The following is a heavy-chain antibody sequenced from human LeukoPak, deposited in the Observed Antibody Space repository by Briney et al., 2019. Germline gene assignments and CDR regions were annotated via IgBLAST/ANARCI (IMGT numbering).Heavy chain of an antibody. CDR3: ARETDCSSTSCFMYYFDY. D-gene: IGHD2-2*01. CDR1: GGPISSGGYY. J-gene: IGHJ4*02. Sequence: PSETLSLTCTVSGGPISSGGYYWSWIRQPPGKGLEWIGYIYHSGSTYYNPSLKSRVTISVDRSKNQFSLKLSSVTAADTAVYYCARETDCSSTSCFMYYFDYWGQGTLVTVSS. CDR2: IYHSGST. V-gene: IGHV4-30-2*01.